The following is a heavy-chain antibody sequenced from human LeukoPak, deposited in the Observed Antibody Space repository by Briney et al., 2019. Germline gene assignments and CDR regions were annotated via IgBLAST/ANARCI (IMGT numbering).Heavy chain of an antibody. D-gene: IGHD5-18*01. Sequence: SVKVSCKASGGTFNSYAISWVRQAPGQGLEWIGVIIPIFGTATYAQKFQGRVTITADESTSTVYMELNTLRSEDTAVYYCARGDTASFMTRYYFDYWGQGTLVTVSS. CDR3: ARGDTASFMTRYYFDY. V-gene: IGHV1-69*13. J-gene: IGHJ4*02. CDR1: GGTFNSYA. CDR2: IIPIFGTA.